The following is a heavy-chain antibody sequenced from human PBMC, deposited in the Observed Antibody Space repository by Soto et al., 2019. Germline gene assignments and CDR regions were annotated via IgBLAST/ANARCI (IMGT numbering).Heavy chain of an antibody. D-gene: IGHD3-22*01. CDR2: ISGSGGST. CDR3: AKATYYYDSSGYYPFDY. V-gene: IGHV3-23*01. Sequence: GGSLRLSCAASGFTFSSYAMSWDRQAPGKGLEWVSAISGSGGSTYYADSVKGRFTISRDNSKNTLYLQMNSLRAEDTAVYYCAKATYYYDSSGYYPFDYWGQGTLVTVSS. J-gene: IGHJ4*02. CDR1: GFTFSSYA.